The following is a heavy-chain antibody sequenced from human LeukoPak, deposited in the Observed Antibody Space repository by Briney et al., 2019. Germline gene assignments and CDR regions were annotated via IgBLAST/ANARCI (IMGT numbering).Heavy chain of an antibody. J-gene: IGHJ4*02. CDR2: ISTSASAI. D-gene: IGHD1-26*01. CDR1: GFTFSSYA. V-gene: IGHV3-11*04. Sequence: GGSLRLSCAASGFTFSSYAMGWIRQAPGKGLEWISYISTSASAIYYADPVKGRFTISRDNAKNSLYLQMNSLRAEDTAVYYCARVKGSYSLDYWGQGTLVTVSS. CDR3: ARVKGSYSLDY.